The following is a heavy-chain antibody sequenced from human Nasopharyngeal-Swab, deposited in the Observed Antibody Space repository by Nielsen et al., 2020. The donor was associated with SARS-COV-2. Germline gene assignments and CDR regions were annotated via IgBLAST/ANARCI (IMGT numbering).Heavy chain of an antibody. D-gene: IGHD4-17*01. CDR3: ATLDYGDYAHYYYMDV. Sequence: VRQAPGKGLEWVSGISPSGLTTYDADSVKGRFTISRDNANNTLYLQMNSLRAEDTAVYYCATLDYGDYAHYYYMDVWVKGTSVAVSS. J-gene: IGHJ6*03. V-gene: IGHV3-23*01. CDR2: ISPSGLTT.